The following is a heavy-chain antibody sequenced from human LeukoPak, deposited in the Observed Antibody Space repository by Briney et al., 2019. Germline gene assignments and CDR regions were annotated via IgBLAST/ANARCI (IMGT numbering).Heavy chain of an antibody. J-gene: IGHJ4*02. Sequence: PSETLSLTCTVSGGSISSRTYYWAWIRQPPGQGLEWVGNIYYSGSTYYNPSLKSRVTISVDTSKNQFSLKLSSVPAADTAVYYCARDIDYYGSGSYYLWGQGTLVTASS. D-gene: IGHD3-10*01. V-gene: IGHV4-39*07. CDR2: IYYSGST. CDR3: ARDIDYYGSGSYYL. CDR1: GGSISSRTYY.